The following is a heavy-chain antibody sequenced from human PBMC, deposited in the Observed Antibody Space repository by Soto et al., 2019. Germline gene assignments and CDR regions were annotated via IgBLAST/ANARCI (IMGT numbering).Heavy chain of an antibody. D-gene: IGHD2-15*01. J-gene: IGHJ6*02. V-gene: IGHV3-30-3*01. Sequence: QVQLVESGGGVVQPGGSLRLSCAASGFTFINHARRWVRQAPGKGLECLAVIAHDGSNAFYTDSVEGRFTVSRDNSKNTLYLYMNSLRSEDTGVYYCARGDREDILVVVGARPGEYGTDIWGQGTTVIVSS. CDR2: IAHDGSNA. CDR3: ARGDREDILVVVGARPGEYGTDI. CDR1: GFTFINHA.